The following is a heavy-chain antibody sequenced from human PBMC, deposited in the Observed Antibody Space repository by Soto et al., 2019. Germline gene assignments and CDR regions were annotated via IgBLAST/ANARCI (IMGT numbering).Heavy chain of an antibody. V-gene: IGHV3-33*01. CDR3: ARDGYCSGGRCYSVPVFDY. J-gene: IGHJ4*02. D-gene: IGHD2-15*01. Sequence: PGGSLRLSCAASGFTFSSYGMHWVRQAPGKGLEWVAVIWYDGSNKYYADSVKGRFTISRDNSKNTLYLQMNSLRAEDTAVYYCARDGYCSGGRCYSVPVFDYWGQGTLVTVSS. CDR1: GFTFSSYG. CDR2: IWYDGSNK.